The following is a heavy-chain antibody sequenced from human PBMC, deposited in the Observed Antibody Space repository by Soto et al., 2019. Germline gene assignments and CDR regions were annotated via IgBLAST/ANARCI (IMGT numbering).Heavy chain of an antibody. CDR1: GGTFSSYA. J-gene: IGHJ4*02. CDR2: IIPIFGTA. Sequence: VQLVQSGAEVQKPGSSVKVSCKASGGTFSSYAISWVRQARGQGREWMGGIIPIFGTANYAQKFQGRVTITADESTSTAYMELSSLRSEDTAVYYCARSWNQNRPFDYWGQGTLVTVSS. V-gene: IGHV1-69*01. D-gene: IGHD1-1*01. CDR3: ARSWNQNRPFDY.